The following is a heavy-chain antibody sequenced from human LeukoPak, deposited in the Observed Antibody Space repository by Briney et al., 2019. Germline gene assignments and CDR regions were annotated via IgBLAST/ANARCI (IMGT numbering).Heavy chain of an antibody. D-gene: IGHD3-22*01. J-gene: IGHJ4*02. CDR1: GGSFSGYY. Sequence: SETPSLTCAVYGGSFSGYYWSWIRQPPGKGLEWIGEINHSGSTNYNPSLKSRVTISVDTSKNQFSLKLSSVTAADTAVYYCARGDSSGYYLAFDYWGQGTLVTVSS. CDR3: ARGDSSGYYLAFDY. CDR2: INHSGST. V-gene: IGHV4-34*01.